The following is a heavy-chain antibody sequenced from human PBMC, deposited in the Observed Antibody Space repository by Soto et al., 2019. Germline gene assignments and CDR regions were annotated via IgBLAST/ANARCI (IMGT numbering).Heavy chain of an antibody. V-gene: IGHV3-73*01. CDR1: GFNFSGSA. CDR3: TRLGIVAAGTDY. Sequence: GGSLRLSCTASGFNFSGSAMHWVRQASGQGLEWVGRIRSKANSYATTYAASVKGRFTISRDDSKNTAYLQMDSLKTEDTAVYYCTRLGIVAAGTDYWGQGTQVTVS. CDR2: IRSKANSYAT. D-gene: IGHD6-13*01. J-gene: IGHJ4*02.